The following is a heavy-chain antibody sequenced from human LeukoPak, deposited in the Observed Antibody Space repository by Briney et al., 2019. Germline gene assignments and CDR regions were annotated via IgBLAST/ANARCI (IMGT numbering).Heavy chain of an antibody. V-gene: IGHV3-23*01. CDR3: AKAPLGRCTGAICYFFDY. J-gene: IGHJ4*02. CDR1: DFTFSTYA. CDR2: ISGGGDAT. Sequence: GGSLRLSCAASDFTFSTYAMSWVRQAPGKGLEWVSTISGGGDATYYADSVKGRFTISRDNSKNTLYLQMNSLRAEDAAVYYCAKAPLGRCTGAICYFFDYWGQGALVTVSS. D-gene: IGHD2-8*02.